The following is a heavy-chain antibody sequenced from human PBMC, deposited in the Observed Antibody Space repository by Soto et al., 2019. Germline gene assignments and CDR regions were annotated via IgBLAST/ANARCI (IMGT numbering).Heavy chain of an antibody. Sequence: PSETLSLTCSVSGASISSGVYYWSWLRQSPGKGLEYIGYIFSTGNTYYNPSLKNRLTFSVDTSKNQFSLKLSSVTAADTAVYYCARHRRGSPVVPRVFDSWGQGTLVTVSS. CDR3: ARHRRGSPVVPRVFDS. CDR1: GASISSGVYY. V-gene: IGHV4-30-4*01. CDR2: IFSTGNT. J-gene: IGHJ4*02. D-gene: IGHD6-6*01.